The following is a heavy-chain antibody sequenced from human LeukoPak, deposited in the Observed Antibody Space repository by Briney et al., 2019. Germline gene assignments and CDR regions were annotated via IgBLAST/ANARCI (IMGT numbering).Heavy chain of an antibody. CDR3: ARDRSGTEHFDY. V-gene: IGHV3-30*04. Sequence: GRSLRLSCAASGFTFSSYAMHWVRQAPGKGLEWVAVISYDGSNKYYADSVKGRFTISRDSSKNTLYLQMNSLRAEDTAVYYCARDRSGTEHFDYWGQGTLVAVSS. CDR1: GFTFSSYA. CDR2: ISYDGSNK. D-gene: IGHD6-13*01. J-gene: IGHJ4*02.